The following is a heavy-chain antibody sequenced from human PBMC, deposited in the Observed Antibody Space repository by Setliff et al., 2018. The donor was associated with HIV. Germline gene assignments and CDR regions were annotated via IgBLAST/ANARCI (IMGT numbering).Heavy chain of an antibody. CDR2: INHSGST. J-gene: IGHJ4*02. V-gene: IGHV4-34*01. D-gene: IGHD3-16*01. Sequence: SETLSLTCSVYGESFSDYYWGWIRQPPGKGLEWIGEINHSGSTNYNPSLKSRVTISVDTSKNQFSLKVSSVTAADTAVYYCAGRRNYDYLWGSYRPGFIYWGQGTLVTVSS. CDR3: AGRRNYDYLWGSYRPGFIY. CDR1: GESFSDYY.